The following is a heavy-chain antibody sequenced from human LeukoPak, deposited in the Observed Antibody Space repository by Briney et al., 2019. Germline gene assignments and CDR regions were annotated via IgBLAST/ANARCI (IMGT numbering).Heavy chain of an antibody. CDR2: INAGNGNT. V-gene: IGHV1-3*01. CDR3: ARDLGFGELYVPY. D-gene: IGHD3-10*01. J-gene: IGHJ4*02. CDR1: GYTFTSYA. Sequence: ASVKVSCKASGYTFTSYAMHWVRQAPGQRLEWMGWINAGNGNTKYSQKFQGRVTITRDTSASTAYMELGSLRSEDTAVYYCARDLGFGELYVPYWGQGTLVTVSS.